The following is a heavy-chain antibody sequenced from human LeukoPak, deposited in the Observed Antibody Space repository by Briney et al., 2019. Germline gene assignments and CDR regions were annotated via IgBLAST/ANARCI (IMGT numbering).Heavy chain of an antibody. D-gene: IGHD1-26*01. V-gene: IGHV3-23*01. J-gene: IGHJ4*02. Sequence: GGSLRLSCAASGFTFSSYAMSWVRQAPGKGLEWVSAISGSGGSTYYADSVKGRFTISRDNSKNTPYLQMNSLRAEDTAVYYCARVTTELGPTTKGDYWGQGTLVIVSS. CDR1: GFTFSSYA. CDR2: ISGSGGST. CDR3: ARVTTELGPTTKGDY.